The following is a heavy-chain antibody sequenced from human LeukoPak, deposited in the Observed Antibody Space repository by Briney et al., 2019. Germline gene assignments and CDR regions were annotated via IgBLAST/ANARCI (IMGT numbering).Heavy chain of an antibody. J-gene: IGHJ3*02. CDR2: IYSSGST. D-gene: IGHD3-22*01. V-gene: IGHV4-59*01. CDR3: ARARNYYDSSGFYYEGDAFDI. Sequence: SETLSLTCPVSGGSISSYHWSWIRQPPGKGLECIGYIYSSGSTNYNPSLKSRVTISVDTSKNQFSLKLSSVTAADTAVYYCARARNYYDSSGFYYEGDAFDIWGQGTMVTVSS. CDR1: GGSISSYH.